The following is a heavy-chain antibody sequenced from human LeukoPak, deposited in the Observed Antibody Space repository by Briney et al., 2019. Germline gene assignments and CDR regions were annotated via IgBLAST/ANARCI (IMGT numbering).Heavy chain of an antibody. J-gene: IGHJ4*02. Sequence: SETLSLTCTVSGGSISSYDWSWIRQPPGKGLEWIGYIYYSGSTSYNPSLKSRVTISVDTSKNLFSLNLTSVTAADTAVYYCARSGGYRYDLYYFDYWGQGTLVTVSS. CDR1: GGSISSYD. CDR3: ARSGGYRYDLYYFDY. CDR2: IYYSGST. V-gene: IGHV4-59*01. D-gene: IGHD5-18*01.